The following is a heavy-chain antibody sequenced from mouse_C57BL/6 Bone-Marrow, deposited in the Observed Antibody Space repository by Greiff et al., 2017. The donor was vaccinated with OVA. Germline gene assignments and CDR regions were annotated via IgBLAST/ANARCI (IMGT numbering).Heavy chain of an antibody. D-gene: IGHD3-2*02. CDR3: ARGGTAQATFFAY. CDR2: IYPGSGST. Sequence: QVQLQQPGAELVKPGASVKMSCKASGYTFTSYWITWVKQRPGQGLEWIGDIYPGSGSTNYNEKFKSKATLTVDTSSSTAYMQLSSLTSEDSAVYYCARGGTAQATFFAYWGQVTLVTVSA. J-gene: IGHJ3*01. V-gene: IGHV1-55*01. CDR1: GYTFTSYW.